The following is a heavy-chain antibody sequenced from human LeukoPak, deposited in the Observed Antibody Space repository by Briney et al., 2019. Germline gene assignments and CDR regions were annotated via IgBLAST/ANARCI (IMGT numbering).Heavy chain of an antibody. CDR3: AKEIYGDSTGGRFQQ. J-gene: IGHJ1*01. D-gene: IGHD4-17*01. CDR2: ISGRGVST. CDR1: GFTFSSYG. Sequence: GGSLRLSCAASGFTFSSYGMSWVRQAPGKGLEWVSGISGRGVSTYYADSVKGRFTLSRDNSKNTLYLQMNSLRAEDTAVYYCAKEIYGDSTGGRFQQWGQGTLVTVSS. V-gene: IGHV3-23*01.